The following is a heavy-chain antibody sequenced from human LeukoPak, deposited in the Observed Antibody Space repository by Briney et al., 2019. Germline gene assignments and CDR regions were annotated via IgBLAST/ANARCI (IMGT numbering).Heavy chain of an antibody. Sequence: SETLSLTCSISGYSISSGYFWGWIRQPPGKGLEWIGNIHHDGITYYNPSLKSRVTISLDPSKNQFSLKLASVTAADTAIYYCAKGAGGFSYYNWFDPWGQGTLVTVSS. J-gene: IGHJ5*02. CDR3: AKGAGGFSYYNWFDP. V-gene: IGHV4-38-2*02. CDR2: IHHDGIT. CDR1: GYSISSGYF. D-gene: IGHD5-18*01.